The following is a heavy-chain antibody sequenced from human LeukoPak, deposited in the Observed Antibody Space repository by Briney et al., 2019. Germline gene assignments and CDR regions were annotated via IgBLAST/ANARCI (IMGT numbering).Heavy chain of an antibody. D-gene: IGHD2-15*01. CDR3: VRGYPDVFDI. Sequence: ASVKVSCKASRYTFTSYYMHWVRQAPGQGLEWMGRMNTETEHPTYAQGFTGRFVFSLDTSVSTAYLQISNLKAEDTAVYYCVRGYPDVFDIWGQGTMVTVSS. J-gene: IGHJ3*02. CDR1: RYTFTSYY. CDR2: MNTETEHP. V-gene: IGHV7-4-1*02.